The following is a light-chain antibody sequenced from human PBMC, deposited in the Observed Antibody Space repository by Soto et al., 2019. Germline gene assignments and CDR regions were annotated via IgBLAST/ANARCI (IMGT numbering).Light chain of an antibody. J-gene: IGKJ4*01. CDR3: QQFSSYPLT. Sequence: EIVMTQSPATLSVSPGERATLSCSASQSVSSNLAWYQQKPGQAPRLLIYDASTRATGIPDRFSGGGSGTDFTLAISRLEPEDSAVYYCQQFSSYPLTFGGGTKVDIK. V-gene: IGKV3D-15*01. CDR1: QSVSSN. CDR2: DAS.